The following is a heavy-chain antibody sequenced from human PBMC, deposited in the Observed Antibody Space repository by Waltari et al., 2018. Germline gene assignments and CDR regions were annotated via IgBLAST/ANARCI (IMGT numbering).Heavy chain of an antibody. D-gene: IGHD3-3*01. CDR1: GYSISSGYY. Sequence: QVQLQESGPGLVKPSETLSLTCAVSGYSISSGYYWGWIRQPPGKGLEWIGSIYHSGSTYSNPSLKSRVTISVDTSKNQFSLKLSSVTAADTAVYYCARVGPYDFWSGYYLLPSFDYWGQGTLVTVSS. J-gene: IGHJ4*02. CDR3: ARVGPYDFWSGYYLLPSFDY. V-gene: IGHV4-38-2*01. CDR2: IYHSGST.